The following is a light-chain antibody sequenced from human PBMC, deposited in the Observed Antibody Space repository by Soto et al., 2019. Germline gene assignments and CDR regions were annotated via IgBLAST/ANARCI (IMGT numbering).Light chain of an antibody. CDR1: QSISSW. CDR3: QQYNTYSSGT. CDR2: KAS. Sequence: DIQMTQSPSTLSASVGDRVTITCRASQSISSWLAWYQHKPGKAPKLLIYKASSLESGVPSRFSGSGSGTEFTLTIYSLQPDDFATYYCQQYNTYSSGTFGRGSKVEI. V-gene: IGKV1-5*03. J-gene: IGKJ1*01.